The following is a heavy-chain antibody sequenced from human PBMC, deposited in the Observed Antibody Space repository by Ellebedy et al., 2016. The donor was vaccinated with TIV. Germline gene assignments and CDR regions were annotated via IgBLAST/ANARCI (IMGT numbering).Heavy chain of an antibody. J-gene: IGHJ4*02. CDR1: GYSFPTYW. V-gene: IGHV5-51*01. Sequence: GESLKISCKGSGYSFPTYWIGCVRQMPGKGLEWLGIIYPGDSDARYSPSFQGQVTISADKSINTAYLQWSSLKASDTAMYYCARGGLHDSSGSDYWGQGTLVTVSS. CDR2: IYPGDSDA. D-gene: IGHD3-22*01. CDR3: ARGGLHDSSGSDY.